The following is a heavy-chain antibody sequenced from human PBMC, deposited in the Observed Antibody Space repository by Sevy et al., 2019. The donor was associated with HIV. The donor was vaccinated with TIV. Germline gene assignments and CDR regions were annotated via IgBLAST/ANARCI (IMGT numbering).Heavy chain of an antibody. J-gene: IGHJ5*02. CDR2: IIPIFGTA. Sequence: ASVKVSCKASGGTFSSYAISWVRQAPGQGLEWMGGIIPIFGTANYAQKFQGRVTITADESTSTAYMELSSLRSEDTAVYYCARDRRWFGELLTRRLEPRGWFDPWGQGTLVTVSS. D-gene: IGHD3-10*01. V-gene: IGHV1-69*13. CDR1: GGTFSSYA. CDR3: ARDRRWFGELLTRRLEPRGWFDP.